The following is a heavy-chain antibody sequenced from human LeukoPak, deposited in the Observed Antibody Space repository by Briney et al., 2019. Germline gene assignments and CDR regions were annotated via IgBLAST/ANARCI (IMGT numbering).Heavy chain of an antibody. V-gene: IGHV3-33*01. D-gene: IGHD3-9*01. CDR1: GFTFSSYG. J-gene: IGHJ4*02. Sequence: GGSLRLSCAASGFTFSSYGMHWVRQAPGKGLEWVAVIWYGGSNKYYADSVKGRFTISRDNSKNTLYLQMNSLRAEDTAVYYCARDLLAGQFDYWGQGTLVTVSS. CDR3: ARDLLAGQFDY. CDR2: IWYGGSNK.